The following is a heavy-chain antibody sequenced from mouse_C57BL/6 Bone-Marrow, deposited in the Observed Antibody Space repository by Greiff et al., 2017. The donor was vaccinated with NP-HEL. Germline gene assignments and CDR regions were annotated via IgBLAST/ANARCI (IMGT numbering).Heavy chain of an antibody. V-gene: IGHV3-6*01. CDR3: ARGYYGSSYDAMDY. CDR1: GYSITSGYY. Sequence: VQVVESGPGLVKPSQSLSLTCSVTGYSITSGYYWNWIRQFPGNKLEWMGYISYDGSNNYNPSLKNRISITRDTSKNQFFLKLNSVTTEDTATYYCARGYYGSSYDAMDYWGQGTSVTVSS. D-gene: IGHD1-1*01. CDR2: ISYDGSN. J-gene: IGHJ4*01.